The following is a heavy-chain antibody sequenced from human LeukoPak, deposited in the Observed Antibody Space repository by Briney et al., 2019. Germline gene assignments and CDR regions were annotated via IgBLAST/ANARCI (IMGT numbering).Heavy chain of an antibody. D-gene: IGHD1-26*01. V-gene: IGHV3-30*02. CDR3: AKGGYGGSYHQNHNWFDP. J-gene: IGHJ5*02. CDR2: IRYDGDIK. CDR1: GFTFSDYC. Sequence: PGGSLRLSCAASGFTFSDYCIHWVRQAPGKGLEWVAFIRYDGDIKYYADSVKGRFTISRDNSKNTLYLQVNSLGPDDTALYYCAKGGYGGSYHQNHNWFDPWGQGTLVTVSS.